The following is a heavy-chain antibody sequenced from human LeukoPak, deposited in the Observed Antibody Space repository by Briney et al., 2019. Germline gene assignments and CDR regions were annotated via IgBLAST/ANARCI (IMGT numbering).Heavy chain of an antibody. CDR1: GYTFTAYY. D-gene: IGHD3-22*01. V-gene: IGHV1-2*02. CDR3: ARDHLYYDRSGYSDS. CDR2: INPNSGGT. J-gene: IGHJ4*02. Sequence: GASVKVSCKTSGYTFTAYYIHWVRQAPGQGLEWMGWINPNSGGTNYAQKFQDRVTMTRDASISTAYMELNRLKSDDTAIYYCARDHLYYDRSGYSDSWGQGTLVTVSS.